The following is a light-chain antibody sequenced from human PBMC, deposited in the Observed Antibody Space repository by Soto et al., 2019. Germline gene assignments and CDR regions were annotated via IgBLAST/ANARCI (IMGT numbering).Light chain of an antibody. Sequence: DIQMTQTPSSLSASVGDRVTITCKANQHISNYLNWYQQKPGKAPRLLIYDVSKLQTGGPSRFSGSGSGTDFTLTISSLLPEDIATYCCQHYGNLRYTFGPGTNLEIK. V-gene: IGKV1-33*01. CDR3: QHYGNLRYT. CDR2: DVS. CDR1: QHISNY. J-gene: IGKJ2*01.